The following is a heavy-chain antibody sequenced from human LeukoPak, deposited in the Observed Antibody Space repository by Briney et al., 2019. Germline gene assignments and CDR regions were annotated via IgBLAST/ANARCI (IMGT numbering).Heavy chain of an antibody. CDR2: IYWDDDK. V-gene: IGHV2-5*02. D-gene: IGHD3-22*01. Sequence: SGPTLVNPTQTLTLTCTFSGFSLTTRGVGVGWIRQPPGKAPEWLALIYWDDDKRCSPSLKSRLTMTKGTSKNQVVLTMTNMDPVDTATYYCAHSYYDASFEYWGQGTLVTVSS. J-gene: IGHJ4*02. CDR1: GFSLTTRGVG. CDR3: AHSYYDASFEY.